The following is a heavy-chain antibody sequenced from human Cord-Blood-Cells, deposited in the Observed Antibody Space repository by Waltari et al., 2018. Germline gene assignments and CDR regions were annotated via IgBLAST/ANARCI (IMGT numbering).Heavy chain of an antibody. J-gene: IGHJ3*02. D-gene: IGHD2-2*01. CDR2: IKQDGSEK. CDR3: ARAEVYHDAFDI. Sequence: VRLVASGGGWVPPGGSLRLLREASGFPFRGHRMSWVRQAPRKGLEWVANIKQDGSEKYYVDSVKGRFTISRDNAKNSLYLQMNSLRAEDTAVYYCARAEVYHDAFDIWGQGTMVTVSS. V-gene: IGHV3-7*01. CDR1: GFPFRGHR.